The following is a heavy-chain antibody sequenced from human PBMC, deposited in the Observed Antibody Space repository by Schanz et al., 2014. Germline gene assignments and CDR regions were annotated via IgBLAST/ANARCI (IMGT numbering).Heavy chain of an antibody. Sequence: PGGSLRLSCAASGFTFSDYYMTWIRQAPGKGLEWFSDISDRGDSTHYADSVKGRFTISRDNAKNSLYLQMNSLTAEDTAVYYCARGVRFDYWGQGTLVTVSS. CDR1: GFTFSDYY. J-gene: IGHJ4*02. CDR2: ISDRGDST. D-gene: IGHD3-3*01. V-gene: IGHV3-11*06. CDR3: ARGVRFDY.